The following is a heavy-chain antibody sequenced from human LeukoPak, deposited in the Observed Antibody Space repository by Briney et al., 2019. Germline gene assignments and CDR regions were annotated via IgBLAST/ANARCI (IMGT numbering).Heavy chain of an antibody. CDR3: ARQSRDGSKTRGYHFDY. D-gene: IGHD3-10*01. J-gene: IGHJ4*02. CDR2: IYPADSDT. CDR1: GYSFINYW. Sequence: GESLKISCQVSGYSFINYWIGWVRQMPGKGLESMGIIYPADSDTTYSPSFQGQVTISADKSISTVYLQWSSLKASDTAMYYCARQSRDGSKTRGYHFDYWGQGTLVTVSS. V-gene: IGHV5-51*01.